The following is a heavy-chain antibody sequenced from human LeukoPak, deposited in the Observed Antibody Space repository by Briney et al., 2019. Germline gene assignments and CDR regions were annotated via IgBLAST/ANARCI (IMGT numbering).Heavy chain of an antibody. CDR3: ANYDTTGFYFDQ. V-gene: IGHV3-53*01. D-gene: IGHD3-22*01. CDR2: LYSDGTT. J-gene: IGHJ4*02. CDR1: GLTVSSNY. Sequence: GGSLRLFCSASGLTVSSNYMSWVRQAPGKGLEWVSLLYSDGTTYYADSVRGRFAISRDNPKNTLYLQMFSLRAEDTAMYYCANYDTTGFYFDQWGQGTLVTVSS.